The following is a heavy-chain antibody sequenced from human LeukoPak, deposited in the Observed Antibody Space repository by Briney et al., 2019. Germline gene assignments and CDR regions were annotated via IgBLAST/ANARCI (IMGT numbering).Heavy chain of an antibody. V-gene: IGHV3-23*01. J-gene: IGHJ6*02. Sequence: GGSLRLSCAASGFTFSSYAMSWVRQAPGKGLEWVSAISGSGGSTYYADSVKGRFTISRDNAKNSLYLQMNSLRAEDTAVYYCARDQEPKLIPPGGYGMDVWGQGTTVTVSS. CDR3: ARDQEPKLIPPGGYGMDV. D-gene: IGHD1-14*01. CDR1: GFTFSSYA. CDR2: ISGSGGST.